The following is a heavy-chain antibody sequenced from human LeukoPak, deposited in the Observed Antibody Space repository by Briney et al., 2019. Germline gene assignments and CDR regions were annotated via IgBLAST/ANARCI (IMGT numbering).Heavy chain of an antibody. CDR3: AKEQKYYYDSSGYETDFDY. Sequence: PGGSLRLSCAASGFTFSSYGMHWVRQAPGTGLEWVAFIRYDGSNKYYTDSVMGRFTISRDNSKNTLYLQMNSLRAEDTAVYYCAKEQKYYYDSSGYETDFDYWGQGTLVTVSS. V-gene: IGHV3-30*02. J-gene: IGHJ4*02. D-gene: IGHD3-22*01. CDR2: IRYDGSNK. CDR1: GFTFSSYG.